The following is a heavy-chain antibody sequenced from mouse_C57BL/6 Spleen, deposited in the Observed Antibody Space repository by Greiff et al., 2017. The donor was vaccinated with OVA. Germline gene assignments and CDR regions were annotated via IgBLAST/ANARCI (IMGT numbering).Heavy chain of an antibody. V-gene: IGHV1-64*01. CDR3: AKVYSNYDAMDY. CDR1: GYTFTSYW. J-gene: IGHJ4*01. CDR2: IHPNSGST. Sequence: QVQLQQSGAELVKPGASVKLSCKASGYTFTSYWMHWVKQRPGQGLEWIGMIHPNSGSTNYNEKFKSKATLTVDKSSSTAYMQLSSLTSEDSAVYYCAKVYSNYDAMDYWGQGTSVTVSS. D-gene: IGHD2-5*01.